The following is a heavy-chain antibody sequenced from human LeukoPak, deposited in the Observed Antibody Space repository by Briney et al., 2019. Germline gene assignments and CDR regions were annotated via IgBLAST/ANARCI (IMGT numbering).Heavy chain of an antibody. Sequence: PSETLSLTCTVSGVSISSSSYYWGWIRQPPGKGLEWIGSIYYSGSTYYNPSLKSRVTISVDTSKNQFSLKLSSVTAADTAVYYCARAPPAYCGGDCYSGVDYWGQGTLVTVSS. CDR1: GVSISSSSYY. CDR2: IYYSGST. D-gene: IGHD2-21*02. V-gene: IGHV4-39*07. J-gene: IGHJ4*02. CDR3: ARAPPAYCGGDCYSGVDY.